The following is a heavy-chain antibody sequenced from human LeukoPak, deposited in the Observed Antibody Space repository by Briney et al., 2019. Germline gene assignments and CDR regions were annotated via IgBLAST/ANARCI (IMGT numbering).Heavy chain of an antibody. V-gene: IGHV4-39*07. CDR1: GGSISSGSYY. J-gene: IGHJ3*02. CDR2: IYYSGST. Sequence: SETLSLTCTVSGGSISSGSYYWGWIRQPPGKGLEWIGSIYYSGSTYYNPSLKSRVTISVDTSKNQFSLKLSSVTAADTAVYYCARPHTMVRGVVSPFDIWGQGTMVTVSS. CDR3: ARPHTMVRGVVSPFDI. D-gene: IGHD3-10*01.